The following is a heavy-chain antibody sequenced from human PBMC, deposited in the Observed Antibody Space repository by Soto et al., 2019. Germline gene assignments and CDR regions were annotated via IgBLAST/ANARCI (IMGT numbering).Heavy chain of an antibody. CDR2: ISSTGNTI. Sequence: QVQLVESGGGLVQTSGSLRIACVASGFTFSDYYMSWVRQAPGKGLEWVSYISSTGNTIYYADSVKGRFTISRDNAKNSVDLQMNNLRAEDTALYFCAKMSSENYYDPVFSWGQGTLVTVSS. D-gene: IGHD3-22*01. CDR1: GFTFSDYY. V-gene: IGHV3-11*01. CDR3: AKMSSENYYDPVFS. J-gene: IGHJ4*02.